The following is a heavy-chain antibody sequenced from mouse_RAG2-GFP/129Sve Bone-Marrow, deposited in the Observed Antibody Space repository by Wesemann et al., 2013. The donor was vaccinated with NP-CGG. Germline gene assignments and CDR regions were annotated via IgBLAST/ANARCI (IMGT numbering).Heavy chain of an antibody. CDR2: INPSNGGT. J-gene: IGHJ2*01. CDR3: TRGFSAYYRYYYFDY. CDR1: GYTFTSYY. V-gene: IGHV1S81*02. Sequence: QVQLQQPGAELVKPGASVKLSCKASGYTFTSYYMYWVKQRPGQGLEWIGGINPSNGGTNFNEKFKSKATLTVDKSSSTAYMQLSSLTSEDSAVYYCTRGFSAYYRYYYFDYWGQGTTLTVSS. D-gene: IGHD2-14*01.